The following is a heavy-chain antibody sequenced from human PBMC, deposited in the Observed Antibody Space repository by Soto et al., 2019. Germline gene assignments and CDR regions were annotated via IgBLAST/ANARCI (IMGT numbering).Heavy chain of an antibody. V-gene: IGHV1-24*01. CDR3: ATLLSCSGGSCFLYYFDY. Sequence: ASVKVSCKVSGYTLTELSMHWVRQAPGKGLEWMGGFDPEDGETIYAQKFQGRVTMTEDTSTDTAYMELSSLRSEDTAVYYCATLLSCSGGSCFLYYFDYWGQGTLVTVSS. CDR2: FDPEDGET. CDR1: GYTLTELS. J-gene: IGHJ4*02. D-gene: IGHD2-15*01.